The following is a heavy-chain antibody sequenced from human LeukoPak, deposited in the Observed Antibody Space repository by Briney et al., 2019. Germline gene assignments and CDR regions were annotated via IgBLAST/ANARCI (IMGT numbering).Heavy chain of an antibody. V-gene: IGHV3-30-3*01. CDR3: ARDSAYSYGYPPGDY. J-gene: IGHJ4*02. CDR2: ISYDGSNK. CDR1: GFTFSSYD. D-gene: IGHD5-18*01. Sequence: GGSLRLSCAASGFTFSSYDMHWVRQAPGKGLEWVAVISYDGSNKYYADSVKGRFTISRDNSKNTLYLQMNSLRAEDTAVYYCARDSAYSYGYPPGDYWGQGTLATVSS.